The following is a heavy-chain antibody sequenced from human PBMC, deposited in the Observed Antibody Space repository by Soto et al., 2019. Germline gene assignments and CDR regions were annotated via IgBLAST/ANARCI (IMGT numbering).Heavy chain of an antibody. V-gene: IGHV5-51*01. CDR3: ARTGVSSTFEI. CDR2: IYPRDSDT. D-gene: IGHD3-3*01. J-gene: IGHJ3*02. CDR1: GFSFSSYW. Sequence: XDSLTISCKGSGFSFSSYWIGLVRQIPGKGLECMGIIYPRDSDTRYNPSFQGQVTISVDTSISTAYLQWSSLRTSDTAMYYCARTGVSSTFEIWGQGTMVTVSS.